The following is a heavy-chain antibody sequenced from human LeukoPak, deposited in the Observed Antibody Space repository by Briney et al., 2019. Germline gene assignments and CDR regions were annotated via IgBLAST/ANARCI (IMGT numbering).Heavy chain of an antibody. CDR3: AKTAGSNWSFDY. V-gene: IGHV3-23*01. CDR1: GFTFRNYA. J-gene: IGHJ4*02. Sequence: GGSMRLSCAASGFTFRNYAMSWVRQAPGKGLEWVSAISGSDGRSHYADSVKGRFTTSRDNSKNTLWLQMNSLRAEDAAVYYCAKTAGSNWSFDYWGQGTLVTVSS. D-gene: IGHD6-13*01. CDR2: ISGSDGRS.